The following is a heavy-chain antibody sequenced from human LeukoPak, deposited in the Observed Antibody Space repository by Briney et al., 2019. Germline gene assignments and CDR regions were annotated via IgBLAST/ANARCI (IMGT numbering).Heavy chain of an antibody. CDR2: IYYSGST. Sequence: SETLSLTCTVSGGSISSYYWSWVRQPPGKGLEWIGYIYYSGSTNYNPSLKSRVTISVDTSKNQFSLKLSSVTAADTAVYYCARYTAMVAFHAHGFDIWGQGTMVTVSS. J-gene: IGHJ3*02. D-gene: IGHD5-18*01. CDR3: ARYTAMVAFHAHGFDI. V-gene: IGHV4-59*01. CDR1: GGSISSYY.